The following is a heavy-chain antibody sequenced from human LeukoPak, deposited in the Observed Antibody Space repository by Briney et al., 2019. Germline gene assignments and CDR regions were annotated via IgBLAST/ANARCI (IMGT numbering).Heavy chain of an antibody. CDR3: ARVVGTPFDYLDY. Sequence: ASVKVSCKASGYIFTNFGISWVRQARGQGLEWMGWISGYNGNTKYVQKFQGRVTMTTDTSTSTAYMELRSLRSDDTAVYYCARVVGTPFDYLDYWGQGTLVTVSS. V-gene: IGHV1-18*01. CDR2: ISGYNGNT. D-gene: IGHD6-13*01. J-gene: IGHJ4*02. CDR1: GYIFTNFG.